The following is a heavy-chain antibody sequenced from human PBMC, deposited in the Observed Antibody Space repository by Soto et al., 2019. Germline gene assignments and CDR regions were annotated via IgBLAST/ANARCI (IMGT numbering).Heavy chain of an antibody. CDR1: GFTFSSYS. CDR3: ARDRVMATRNYHYYGMDV. Sequence: EVQLVESGGGLVKPGGSLRLSCAASGFTFSSYSMNWVRQAPGKGLEWVSSISSSSSYIYYADSVKGRFTISRDNAKNSLYLQMNSLRAEDTAVYYCARDRVMATRNYHYYGMDVWGQGTTVTVSS. D-gene: IGHD2-15*01. CDR2: ISSSSSYI. J-gene: IGHJ6*02. V-gene: IGHV3-21*01.